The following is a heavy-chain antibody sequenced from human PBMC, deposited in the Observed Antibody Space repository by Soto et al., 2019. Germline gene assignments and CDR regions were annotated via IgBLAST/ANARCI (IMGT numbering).Heavy chain of an antibody. CDR2: IWYDGSNK. CDR3: ARDPITIFGVVIAPFFAY. D-gene: IGHD3-3*01. CDR1: GFTFSSYG. J-gene: IGHJ4*02. V-gene: IGHV3-33*01. Sequence: GGSLRLSCAASGFTFSSYGMHWVRQAPGKGLEWVAVIWYDGSNKYYADSVKGRFTISRDNSKNTLYLQMNSLRAEDTAVYYCARDPITIFGVVIAPFFAYWGQATLVTVS.